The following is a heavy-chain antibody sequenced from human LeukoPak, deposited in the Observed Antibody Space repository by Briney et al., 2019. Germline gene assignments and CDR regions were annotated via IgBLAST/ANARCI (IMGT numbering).Heavy chain of an antibody. Sequence: GGSLRLSCAVSGFTFSGYWMTWVRQAPGRGLEWVANIKEDGSDKQYVDSVQGRFTISRDNAENSLYLQMNSLRAEDTAVYYCVRESGVWVGPGIGRPLDVWGKGTAVTVSS. CDR1: GFTFSGYW. CDR2: IKEDGSDK. J-gene: IGHJ6*04. CDR3: VRESGVWVGPGIGRPLDV. V-gene: IGHV3-7*01. D-gene: IGHD3-16*01.